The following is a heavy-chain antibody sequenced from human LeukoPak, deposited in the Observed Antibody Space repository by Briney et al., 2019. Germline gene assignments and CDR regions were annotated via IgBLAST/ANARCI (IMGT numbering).Heavy chain of an antibody. J-gene: IGHJ5*02. V-gene: IGHV4-39*01. CDR3: VRRVNTYGGWFDR. CDR1: GDSISSSNFH. D-gene: IGHD5-18*01. Sequence: SETLSLTCSVSGDSISSSNFHWGWIRPSPGKGLEWIGTIDYRGRTFYNPSLNNRVTISADTSRNQLSLKLSSVTATDTAIYYCVRRVNTYGGWFDRWGQGALVAVSS. CDR2: IDYRGRT.